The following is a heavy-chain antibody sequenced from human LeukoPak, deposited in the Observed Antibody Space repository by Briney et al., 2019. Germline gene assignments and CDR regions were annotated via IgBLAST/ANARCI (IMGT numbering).Heavy chain of an antibody. CDR3: VKTPRQTVAGDC. J-gene: IGHJ4*02. V-gene: IGHV3-64D*06. Sequence: GGSLRLSCAASGFTFSSYAMHWVRQAPGKGLEYVSAISSNGGSTYYADSVKGRFTISRDNSKNTLYLQMSSLRAEDTAVYYCVKTPRQTVAGDCWGQGTLVTVSS. CDR2: ISSNGGST. CDR1: GFTFSSYA. D-gene: IGHD6-19*01.